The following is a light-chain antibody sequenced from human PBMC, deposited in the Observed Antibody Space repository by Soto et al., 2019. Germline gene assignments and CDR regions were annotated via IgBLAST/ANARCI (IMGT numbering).Light chain of an antibody. J-gene: IGKJ3*01. Sequence: DIQMTQSPSSLSASVGDRVTITCRASQSISTYLNWYQQKPGKAPKLLISAASSVQSGVPSSFSGSGSGTDFTLTISSLQPEDFATYYCQQSYSTPFTFGPGTKVDIK. CDR1: QSISTY. CDR2: AAS. CDR3: QQSYSTPFT. V-gene: IGKV1-39*01.